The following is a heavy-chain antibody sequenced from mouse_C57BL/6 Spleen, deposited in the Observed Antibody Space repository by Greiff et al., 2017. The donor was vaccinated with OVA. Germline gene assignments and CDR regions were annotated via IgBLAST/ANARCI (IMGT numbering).Heavy chain of an antibody. CDR1: GYTFTSYW. D-gene: IGHD2-2*01. Sequence: VQLQQPGAELVRPGTSVKLSCKASGYTFTSYWMHWVKQRPGQGLEWIGVIDPSDSYTNYNQKFKGKATLTVDTSSSTAYMQLSSLTSEDSAVYYCARLKIYYGYDDDYWGQGTTLTVSS. J-gene: IGHJ2*01. CDR2: IDPSDSYT. V-gene: IGHV1-59*01. CDR3: ARLKIYYGYDDDY.